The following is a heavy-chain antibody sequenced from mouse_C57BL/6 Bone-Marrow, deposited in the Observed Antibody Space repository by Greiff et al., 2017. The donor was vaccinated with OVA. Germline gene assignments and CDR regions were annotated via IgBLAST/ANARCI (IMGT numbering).Heavy chain of an antibody. CDR3: ARGGDYSNFPAC. Sequence: VQLQQSGAELARPGASVKMSCKASGYTFTSYTMHWVKQRPGQGLEWIGYINPSSGYTKYNQKFKDKATLTADKSSSTAYMQLSSLTSEDSAVYYCARGGDYSNFPACWGQGTLVTVSA. D-gene: IGHD2-5*01. CDR2: INPSSGYT. V-gene: IGHV1-4*01. CDR1: GYTFTSYT. J-gene: IGHJ3*01.